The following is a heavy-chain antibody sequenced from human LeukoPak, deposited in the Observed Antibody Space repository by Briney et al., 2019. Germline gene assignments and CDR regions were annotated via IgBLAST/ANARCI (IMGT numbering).Heavy chain of an antibody. CDR3: ARAVVGAIHDAFDI. J-gene: IGHJ3*02. V-gene: IGHV3-7*01. D-gene: IGHD1-26*01. Sequence: GGSLRLSCAASGFTFSSYWMSWVRQAPGKGLEWVANIKQDGSEKYYVDSVKGRFTISRDNAKNSLYLQINSLRAEDTAVYYCARAVVGAIHDAFDIWGQGTMVTVSS. CDR1: GFTFSSYW. CDR2: IKQDGSEK.